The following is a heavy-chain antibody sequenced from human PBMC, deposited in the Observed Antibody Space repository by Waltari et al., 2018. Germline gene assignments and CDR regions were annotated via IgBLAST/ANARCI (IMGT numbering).Heavy chain of an antibody. Sequence: QLQLQESGPGLVKPSETLSLTCTVSGGSISSSSYYWGWIRQPPGKGLEWIGSIYYSGSTYYNPALKSRVTISVDTSKNQFSLKRSSVTAADTAVYYCASRHPTVDYWGQGTLVTVSS. D-gene: IGHD4-17*01. V-gene: IGHV4-39*01. CDR3: ASRHPTVDY. CDR2: IYYSGST. J-gene: IGHJ4*02. CDR1: GGSISSSSYY.